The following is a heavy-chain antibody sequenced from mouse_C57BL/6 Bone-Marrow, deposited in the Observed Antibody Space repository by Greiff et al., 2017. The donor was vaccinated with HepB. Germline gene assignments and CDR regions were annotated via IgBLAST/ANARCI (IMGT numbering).Heavy chain of an antibody. CDR3: TRGGPTVVAFDY. CDR1: GFTFSSYA. J-gene: IGHJ2*01. Sequence: EVKLMESGEGLVKPGGSLKLSCAASGFTFSSYAMSWVRQTPEKRLEWVAYISSGGDYIYYADTVKGRFTISRDNARNTLYLQMSSLKSEDTAMYYGTRGGPTVVAFDYWGQGTTLTVSS. CDR2: ISSGGDYI. V-gene: IGHV5-9-1*02. D-gene: IGHD1-1*01.